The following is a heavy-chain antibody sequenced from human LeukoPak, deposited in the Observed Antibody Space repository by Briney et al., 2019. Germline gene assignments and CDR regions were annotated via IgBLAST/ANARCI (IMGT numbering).Heavy chain of an antibody. CDR1: GYTFTSYG. CDR3: ARGWKHRFGFYFDY. V-gene: IGHV1-18*01. Sequence: GASVKVSCKASGYTFTSYGISWVRQAPGQGLEWMGWISAYNGNTNYAQKLQGRVTMTTDTSTSTVYMEVRSLRSDDTAVYYCARGWKHRFGFYFDYWGQGTLVTVSS. J-gene: IGHJ4*02. CDR2: ISAYNGNT. D-gene: IGHD5-18*01.